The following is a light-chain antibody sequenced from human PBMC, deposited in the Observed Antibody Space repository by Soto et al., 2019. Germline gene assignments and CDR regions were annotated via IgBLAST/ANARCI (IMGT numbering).Light chain of an antibody. V-gene: IGLV3-21*02. CDR3: QVWDSSRDQGL. CDR2: DDR. Sequence: SYELTQPPSESVAPGQTARITCGGTNIGSQSVHWYQQKPGQAPVLVLYDDRGRPSGIPERFSGSKSGNTATLTISRVAAGDEADYYCQVWDSSRDQGLFGTGTKLTVL. J-gene: IGLJ1*01. CDR1: NIGSQS.